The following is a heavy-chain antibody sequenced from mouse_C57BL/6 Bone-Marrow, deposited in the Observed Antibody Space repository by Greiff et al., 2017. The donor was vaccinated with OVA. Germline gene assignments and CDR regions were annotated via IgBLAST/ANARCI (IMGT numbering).Heavy chain of an antibody. CDR3: ARCWGNWYFDV. J-gene: IGHJ1*03. CDR1: GYTFTDYN. D-gene: IGHD4-1*01. Sequence: VQLQQSGPELVKPGASVKIPCKASGYTFTDYNMDWVKQSHGKSLEWIGDINPNNGGTIYNQKFKGKATLTVDKSSSTAYMELRSLTSEDTAVYYCARCWGNWYFDVWGTGTTVTVSS. V-gene: IGHV1-18*01. CDR2: INPNNGGT.